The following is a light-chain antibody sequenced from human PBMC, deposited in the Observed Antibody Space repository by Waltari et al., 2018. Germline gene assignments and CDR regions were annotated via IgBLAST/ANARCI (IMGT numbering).Light chain of an antibody. CDR1: SSDVGGYNY. CDR2: EVT. Sequence: QSALTQPASVSGSPGQSVTISCTGTSSDVGGYNYVSWYQQHPGNAPKLMIYEVTHRPSGVSNRFSGSKSGNRASLTISGLQAEDEADYYCSSYTSSTYPVVFGGGTKLTVL. V-gene: IGLV2-14*01. J-gene: IGLJ2*01. CDR3: SSYTSSTYPVV.